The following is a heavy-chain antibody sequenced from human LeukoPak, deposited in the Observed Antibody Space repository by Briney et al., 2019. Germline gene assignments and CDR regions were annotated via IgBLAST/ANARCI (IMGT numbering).Heavy chain of an antibody. CDR3: ARFPWSGFFFTRIDY. J-gene: IGHJ4*02. Sequence: SETLSLTCTVSGGSISSSSYYWGWIRQPPGKGLEWIGSIYYSGTTYYNPSLKSRVTISIDTSKKQFSLKLSSVTAADTAGYYCARFPWSGFFFTRIDYWGQGTLVTVSS. CDR1: GGSISSSSYY. V-gene: IGHV4-39*01. CDR2: IYYSGTT. D-gene: IGHD3-3*01.